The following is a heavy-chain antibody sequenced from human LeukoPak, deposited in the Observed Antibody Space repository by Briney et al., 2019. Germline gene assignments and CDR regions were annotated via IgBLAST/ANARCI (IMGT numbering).Heavy chain of an antibody. CDR3: ARLTSNYYGSGSSSYYFDY. Sequence: GSLRLSCAASGFTFSSYAMSWIRQPPGKGLEWIGEINHSGSTNYNPSLKSRVTISVDTSKNQFSLKLSSVTAADTAVYYCARLTSNYYGSGSSSYYFDYWGQGTLVTVSS. CDR2: INHSGST. D-gene: IGHD3-10*01. CDR1: GFTFSSYA. V-gene: IGHV4-34*01. J-gene: IGHJ4*02.